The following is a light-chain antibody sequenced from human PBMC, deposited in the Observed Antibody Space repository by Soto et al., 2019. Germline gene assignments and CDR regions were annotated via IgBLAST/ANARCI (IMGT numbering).Light chain of an antibody. J-gene: IGLJ1*01. CDR3: SSYTSSSPLI. V-gene: IGLV2-14*01. CDR1: SSDVGGYNY. Sequence: QSALTQPASVSGSPGQSITISCTGTSSDVGGYNYVSWYQQHPGKAPKLMIYDVSNQPSGVSNRFSGSKSGNTASLTISGLQAEDEADYYCSSYTSSSPLIFGTGTKVTVL. CDR2: DVS.